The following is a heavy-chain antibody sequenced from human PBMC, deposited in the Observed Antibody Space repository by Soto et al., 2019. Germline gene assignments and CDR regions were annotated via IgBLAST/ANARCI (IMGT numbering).Heavy chain of an antibody. CDR2: INSNGGST. CDR3: VKSKNYYDSSGPFDY. D-gene: IGHD3-22*01. V-gene: IGHV3-64D*06. CDR1: GFTFRTYT. J-gene: IGHJ4*02. Sequence: GGSLRLSCSASGFTFRTYTMHWVRQAPGKGLEYVSTINSNGGSTYYADSVKARFTISRDNSKNTLYLQMSSLRTEDTALYYCVKSKNYYDSSGPFDYWGQGTLVNVSS.